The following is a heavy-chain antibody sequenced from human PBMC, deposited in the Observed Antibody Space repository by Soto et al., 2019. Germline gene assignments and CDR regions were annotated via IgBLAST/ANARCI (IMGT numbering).Heavy chain of an antibody. Sequence: QITLKESGPTLVKPTQTLTLTCTFSGFSLSISGVGVGWIRQPPGKALEWLALIYWNDDKRYSPSLKGRLTSTRDTAKGQGVLTMTNMDPGDTATYYCAHSRRDYSNYYWGQGTLVTVSS. CDR1: GFSLSISGVG. CDR2: IYWNDDK. D-gene: IGHD4-4*01. V-gene: IGHV2-5*01. J-gene: IGHJ4*02. CDR3: AHSRRDYSNYY.